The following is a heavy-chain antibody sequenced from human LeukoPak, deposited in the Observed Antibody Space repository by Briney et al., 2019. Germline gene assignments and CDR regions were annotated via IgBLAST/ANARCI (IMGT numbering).Heavy chain of an antibody. V-gene: IGHV1-18*01. CDR2: ISAYNGNT. Sequence: GASVKVSCKASGYTFTSYGISWVRQAPGQGLEWMGWISAYNGNTNYAQKLQGRVTMTTDTSTSTAYMELRSLRSDDTAVYYCAREAGVVVVPAAIDFDYWGQGTLVTVSS. J-gene: IGHJ4*02. CDR1: GYTFTSYG. CDR3: AREAGVVVVPAAIDFDY. D-gene: IGHD2-2*02.